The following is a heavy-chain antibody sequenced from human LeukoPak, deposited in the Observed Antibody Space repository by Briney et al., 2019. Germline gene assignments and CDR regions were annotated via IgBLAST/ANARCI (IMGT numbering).Heavy chain of an antibody. CDR1: GFIFSNYW. Sequence: GGSLRLSCATSGFIFSNYWMSWVRQAPGKGLEWVANIKQDGSETYYVDSVKGRFTISRDDAKNSLYLQMNSLRAEDTAVYYCAKDPNFYYCMDVWGKGTTVTISS. CDR3: AKDPNFYYCMDV. V-gene: IGHV3-7*01. CDR2: IKQDGSET. J-gene: IGHJ6*03.